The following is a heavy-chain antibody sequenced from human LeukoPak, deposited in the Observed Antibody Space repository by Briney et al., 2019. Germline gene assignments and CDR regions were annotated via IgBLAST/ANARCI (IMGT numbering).Heavy chain of an antibody. D-gene: IGHD3-10*01. CDR1: GFTFSSYS. CDR3: AKDIHGSGSHDYFDY. J-gene: IGHJ4*02. Sequence: GGSLRLSCAASGFTFSSYSMNWVRQAPGKGLEWVSYISSSSSTIYYADSVKGRFTISRDNAKNSLYLQMNSLRAEDTALYYCAKDIHGSGSHDYFDYWGQGTLVTVSS. V-gene: IGHV3-48*04. CDR2: ISSSSSTI.